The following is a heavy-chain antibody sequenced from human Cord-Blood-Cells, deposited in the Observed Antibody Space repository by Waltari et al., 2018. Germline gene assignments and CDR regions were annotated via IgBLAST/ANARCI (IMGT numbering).Heavy chain of an antibody. V-gene: IGHV1-3*01. CDR2: INAGNGNT. Sequence: QVQLVQSGAEVKKPGASVKVSCKASGYTFTSYAMHWVRQAPGQRLEWMGWINAGNGNTKYSQKFRGRVTITRDTSASTAYMELSSLRSEDTAVYYCAREWELLPDAFDIWGQGTMVTVSS. CDR1: GYTFTSYA. J-gene: IGHJ3*02. CDR3: AREWELLPDAFDI. D-gene: IGHD1-26*01.